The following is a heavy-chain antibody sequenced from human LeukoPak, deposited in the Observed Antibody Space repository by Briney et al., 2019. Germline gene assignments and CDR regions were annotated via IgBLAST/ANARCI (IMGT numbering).Heavy chain of an antibody. CDR2: INHSGST. V-gene: IGHV4-34*01. CDR1: GGSFSGYY. Sequence: KASETLSLTCAVYGGSFSGYYWSWIRQPPGKGLEWVGEINHSGSTNYNPSPKSRVTTILDTSKNQFSLKLSSVTAADTAVYYCARVSLDRIAAAEMYYYYGMDVWGQGTTVTVSS. J-gene: IGHJ6*02. D-gene: IGHD6-25*01. CDR3: ARVSLDRIAAAEMYYYYGMDV.